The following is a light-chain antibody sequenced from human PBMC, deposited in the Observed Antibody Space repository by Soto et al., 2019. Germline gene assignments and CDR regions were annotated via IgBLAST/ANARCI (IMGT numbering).Light chain of an antibody. J-gene: IGLJ7*01. CDR3: CSYGGSRAV. Sequence: QSALTQPASVSGSPGQSITISCTGTSSDVGSHNLVSWYQQHPGQAPKLMIYEVSKRPLGVSARFSASKSGNMASLTISGLQAEDEADYYCCSYGGSRAVFGGGPQLTVL. CDR2: EVS. V-gene: IGLV2-23*02. CDR1: SSDVGSHNL.